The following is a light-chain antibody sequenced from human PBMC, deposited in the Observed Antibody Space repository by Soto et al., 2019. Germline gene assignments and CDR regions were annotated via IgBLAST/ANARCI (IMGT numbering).Light chain of an antibody. CDR1: QSISGD. CDR3: QQYDSWPHT. CDR2: GAS. Sequence: EIVMTQSPATLSVSPGERVTLSCGASQSISGDLAWYQQKPGQAPRLVIYGASTRATGVPARFSGSGSATEFTLTISSLQSEDFAFYYCQQYDSWPHTFGLGTSLEIK. J-gene: IGKJ2*01. V-gene: IGKV3-15*01.